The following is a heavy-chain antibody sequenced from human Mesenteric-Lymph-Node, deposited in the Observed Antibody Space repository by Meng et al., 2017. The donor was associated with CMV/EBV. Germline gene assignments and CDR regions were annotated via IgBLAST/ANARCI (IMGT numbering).Heavy chain of an antibody. CDR1: GTLSSYA. D-gene: IGHD3-10*01. Sequence: GTLSSYAISWVRQPPGQGLEWMGGIIPIFGTANYAQKFQGRVTITADESTSTAYMELSSLRSEDTAVYYCARDLLGGSGSYYTPWAYWGQGTLVTVSS. CDR2: IIPIFGTA. J-gene: IGHJ4*02. CDR3: ARDLLGGSGSYYTPWAY. V-gene: IGHV1-69*01.